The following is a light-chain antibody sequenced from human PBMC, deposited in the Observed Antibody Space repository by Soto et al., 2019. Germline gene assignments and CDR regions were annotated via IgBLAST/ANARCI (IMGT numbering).Light chain of an antibody. J-gene: IGLJ3*02. CDR1: VSNIGGNT. V-gene: IGLV1-44*01. CDR2: TNN. CDR3: AALDDSLNGVV. Sequence: QSVLTQPPSASGTHGQRVTISCSGSVSNIGGNTVNWYQQLPGTAPKLLMYTNNQRPSGVPDRFSGSKSGTSASLAISGLQSEDEADYYCAALDDSLNGVVFGGGTKLTVL.